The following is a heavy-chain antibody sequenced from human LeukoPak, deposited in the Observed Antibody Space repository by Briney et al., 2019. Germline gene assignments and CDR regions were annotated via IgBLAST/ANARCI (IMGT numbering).Heavy chain of an antibody. CDR2: ISAYNGNT. CDR1: GYTFTSYG. Sequence: ASVKVSCKASGYTFTSYGISWVRQAPGQGLEWMGWISAYNGNTNYAQKLQGRVTMTTDTSTSTAYMELRSLRSDDTAVYYCARASPVLRYFDWLLSTQGFDYWGQGTLVTVSS. J-gene: IGHJ4*02. D-gene: IGHD3-9*01. CDR3: ARASPVLRYFDWLLSTQGFDY. V-gene: IGHV1-18*01.